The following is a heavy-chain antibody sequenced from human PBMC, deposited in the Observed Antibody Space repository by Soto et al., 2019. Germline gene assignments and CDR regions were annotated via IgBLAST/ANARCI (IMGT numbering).Heavy chain of an antibody. Sequence: GGSLILSCAASGFTFDDYTMPWARQAPGKXLXXVSLISWDGGSTYYEDYVKGRFNISRDNSKNYLYLQMKTLRTEEKALYYCAKDFNVGIGWYSYYYYYGMDVWGQGTTVTVSS. CDR1: GFTFDDYT. V-gene: IGHV3-43*01. CDR2: ISWDGGST. J-gene: IGHJ6*02. D-gene: IGHD6-19*01. CDR3: AKDFNVGIGWYSYYYYYGMDV.